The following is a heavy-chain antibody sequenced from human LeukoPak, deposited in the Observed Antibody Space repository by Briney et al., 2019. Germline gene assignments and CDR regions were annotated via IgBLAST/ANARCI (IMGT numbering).Heavy chain of an antibody. Sequence: SETLSLTCIVSGGSISSYYWSWIRQPPGKGLEWIGEINHSGSTNYNPSLKSRVTISVDTSKNQFSLKLSSVTAADTAVYYCASSPKTMVRGVNWGQGTLVTVSS. CDR1: GGSISSYY. V-gene: IGHV4-34*01. CDR2: INHSGST. J-gene: IGHJ4*02. D-gene: IGHD3-10*01. CDR3: ASSPKTMVRGVN.